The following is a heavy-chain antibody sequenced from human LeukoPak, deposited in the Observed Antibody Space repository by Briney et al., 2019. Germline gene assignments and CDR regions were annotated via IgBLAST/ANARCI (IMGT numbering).Heavy chain of an antibody. CDR2: INSDGSST. CDR1: GFTFSSYW. CDR3: AVEGYCSGGSCYTYWFDP. D-gene: IGHD2-15*01. J-gene: IGHJ5*02. Sequence: GGSLTLSCAASGFTFSSYWMHWVGQAPGKGLVWVSRINSDGSSTSYADSVKGRLTISRDNAKNTLYLQMNTLRAEDTAVYYCAVEGYCSGGSCYTYWFDPWGQGTMVSVSS. V-gene: IGHV3-74*01.